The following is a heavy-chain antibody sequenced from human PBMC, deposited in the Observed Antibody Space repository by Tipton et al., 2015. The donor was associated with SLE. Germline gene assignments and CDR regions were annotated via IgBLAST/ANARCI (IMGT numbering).Heavy chain of an antibody. V-gene: IGHV4-59*08. CDR2: GHYSGAT. CDR3: ARRGSWWYFDL. J-gene: IGHJ2*01. CDR1: GGSITGYY. D-gene: IGHD1-26*01. Sequence: TLSLTCTVSGGSITGYYWSWIRQAPGKGLEWIGTGHYSGATYKHSSLKNRITISVDTSKNQFSLKLSSVTAADTAVYYCARRGSWWYFDLWGRGTLVTVSS.